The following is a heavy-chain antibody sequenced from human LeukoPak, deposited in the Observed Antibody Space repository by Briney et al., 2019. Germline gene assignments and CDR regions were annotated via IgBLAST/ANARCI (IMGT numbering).Heavy chain of an antibody. J-gene: IGHJ6*02. CDR2: INPNSGDT. CDR1: GYSFTVYF. V-gene: IGHV1-2*02. D-gene: IGHD3-10*01. CDR3: ARVPSMIRGVVNYGMDV. Sequence: ASVTVSFKTSGYSFTVYFMHWVRQAPGQGLEWMGWINPNSGDTKYAQRFQGRVTVTRDTSINTAYMELRRLTSDDTAVYYCARVPSMIRGVVNYGMDVWGQGTTVTVSS.